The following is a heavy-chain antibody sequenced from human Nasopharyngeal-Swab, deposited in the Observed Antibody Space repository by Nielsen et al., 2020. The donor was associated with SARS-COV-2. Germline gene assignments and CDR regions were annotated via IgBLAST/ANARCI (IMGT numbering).Heavy chain of an antibody. CDR2: FDPRDGQT. J-gene: IGHJ6*02. CDR1: GDTLTELS. Sequence: ASVKVSRKVSGDTLTELSMHWVRQAPGKGLEWMGGFDPRDGQTVYAQKFQGRVTMTEDTSTDTAYMELSGLTSDDTAVYYCATDRRWNYYYGMEVWGQGTTVTVSS. V-gene: IGHV1-24*01. D-gene: IGHD2-15*01. CDR3: ATDRRWNYYYGMEV.